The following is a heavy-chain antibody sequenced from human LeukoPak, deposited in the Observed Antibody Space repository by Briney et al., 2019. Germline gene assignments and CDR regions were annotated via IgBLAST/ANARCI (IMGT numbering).Heavy chain of an antibody. CDR2: INHSGST. CDR3: ARQTGSGLFILP. J-gene: IGHJ4*02. Sequence: KTSETLSLTCAVYGGSFSGYYWSWIRQPPGKGLEWIGEINHSGSTNYNPSLKSRVTISADTSKNQFSLRLTSVTAADTAVYYCARQTGSGLFILPGGQGTLVTVSS. D-gene: IGHD3/OR15-3a*01. CDR1: GGSFSGYY. V-gene: IGHV4-34*01.